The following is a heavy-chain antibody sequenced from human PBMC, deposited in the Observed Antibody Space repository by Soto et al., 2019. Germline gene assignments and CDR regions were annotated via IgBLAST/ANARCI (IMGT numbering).Heavy chain of an antibody. D-gene: IGHD2-2*01. V-gene: IGHV3-48*01. J-gene: IGHJ3*02. Sequence: GGSLRLSCAASGFTFSSYSMNWVRQAPGKGLEWVSYISSSSSTIYYADSVKGRFTISRDNAKNSLYLQMNSLRAEDTAVYYCASGFNSTGTAAFDTWGQRTMVTVSS. CDR1: GFTFSSYS. CDR2: ISSSSSTI. CDR3: ASGFNSTGTAAFDT.